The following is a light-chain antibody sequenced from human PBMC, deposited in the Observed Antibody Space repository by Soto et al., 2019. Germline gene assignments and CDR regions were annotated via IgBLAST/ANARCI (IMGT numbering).Light chain of an antibody. CDR2: GHN. Sequence: QSVLTQPPSVSGAPGQRVTISCTGSYSNIGAGYEVHWYQQIPGTAPKLLISGHNNRPSGVPDRFFGSKSGTSASLTIIGLQAEDEADYYCQSYDSSLSGSGVFGGGPRSPS. CDR3: QSYDSSLSGSGV. V-gene: IGLV1-40*01. CDR1: YSNIGAGYE. J-gene: IGLJ3*02.